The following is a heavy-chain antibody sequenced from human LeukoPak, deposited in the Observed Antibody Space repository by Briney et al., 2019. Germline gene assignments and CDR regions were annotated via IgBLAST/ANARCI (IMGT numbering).Heavy chain of an antibody. Sequence: SETLSLTCTVSGGSISSSSYYWGWIRQPPGKGLEWIGSIYYSGSTYYNPSLKSRVTISVDTSKNQFSLKLSSVTAADTAVYCCARHPAYYYDSSGYYGDWFDPWGQGTLVTVSS. CDR1: GGSISSSSYY. V-gene: IGHV4-39*01. J-gene: IGHJ5*02. D-gene: IGHD3-22*01. CDR2: IYYSGST. CDR3: ARHPAYYYDSSGYYGDWFDP.